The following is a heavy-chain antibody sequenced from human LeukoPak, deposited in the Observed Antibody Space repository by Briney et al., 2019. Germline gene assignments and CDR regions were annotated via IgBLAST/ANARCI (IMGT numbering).Heavy chain of an antibody. J-gene: IGHJ4*02. D-gene: IGHD6-6*01. Sequence: ASLKVSCTASGYTFTGYYMHWVRQAPGQGLGWMGWIKTNSGGTNYAQKFQGRVTMNRATSISTAYMEMSRLRCDDQAVYYCARDNHNYSSSWYLDWGQGTLVTVSS. CDR3: ARDNHNYSSSWYLD. CDR1: GYTFTGYY. CDR2: IKTNSGGT. V-gene: IGHV1-2*02.